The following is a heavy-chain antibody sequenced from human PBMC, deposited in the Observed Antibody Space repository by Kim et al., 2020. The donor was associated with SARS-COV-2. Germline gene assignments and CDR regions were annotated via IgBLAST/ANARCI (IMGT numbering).Heavy chain of an antibody. CDR1: GFTFSSYA. CDR2: IANDGSKK. V-gene: IGHV3-30*04. CDR3: ARGDVGRSWYLHY. D-gene: IGHD6-13*01. J-gene: IGHJ4*02. Sequence: GGSLRLSCAASGFTFSSYAMHWVRQAPGKGLEWVAIIANDGSKKYYAASVKGRFTITRDNNKNTVYLEMNSLRAEDTAVYYCARGDVGRSWYLHYWGQGTLVTVSS.